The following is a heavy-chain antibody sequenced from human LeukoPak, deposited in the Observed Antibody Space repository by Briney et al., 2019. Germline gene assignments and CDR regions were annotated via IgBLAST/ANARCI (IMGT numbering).Heavy chain of an antibody. V-gene: IGHV3-7*02. CDR3: TAPAGFIEAEEDYYYALDV. CDR1: GFTFSDYW. D-gene: IGHD5-12*01. CDR2: IKRDGSEK. Sequence: GGSLRLSCAASGFTFSDYWMSWVRQAPGTGLEWVATIKRDGSEKYFVDSVKGRFTISRDNAQNSVFLQMNSLRAEDTAVYYCTAPAGFIEAEEDYYYALDVWGQGTTVTVSS. J-gene: IGHJ6*02.